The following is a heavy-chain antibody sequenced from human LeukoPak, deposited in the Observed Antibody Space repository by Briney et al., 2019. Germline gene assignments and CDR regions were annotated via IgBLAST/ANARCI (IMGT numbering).Heavy chain of an antibody. Sequence: GGSLRLSCAASGFTFSSYWMSWVRQAPGKGLEWVANIKQDGSEKYYVDSVKGRFTISRDNAKNSLYLQMNSLRAEDTAVYYCARLTTQGITMVRGVIITGYYYYMDVWGKGTTVTVSS. D-gene: IGHD3-10*01. CDR2: IKQDGSEK. CDR3: ARLTTQGITMVRGVIITGYYYYMDV. J-gene: IGHJ6*03. CDR1: GFTFSSYW. V-gene: IGHV3-7*01.